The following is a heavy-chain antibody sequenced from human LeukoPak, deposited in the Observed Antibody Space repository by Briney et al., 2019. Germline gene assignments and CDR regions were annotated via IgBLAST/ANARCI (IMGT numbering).Heavy chain of an antibody. CDR3: ARDYGSGSYYVYYYYYYMDV. CDR1: GFTFSSYS. CDR2: ISSSSSYI. J-gene: IGHJ6*03. D-gene: IGHD1-26*01. V-gene: IGHV3-21*01. Sequence: GGSLRLSCAASGFTFSSYSMNWVRQAPGKGLEWVSSISSSSSYIYYADSVKGRFTISRDNAKNSLYLQMNSLRAEDTAVYYCARDYGSGSYYVYYYYYYMDVWGKGTTVTVSS.